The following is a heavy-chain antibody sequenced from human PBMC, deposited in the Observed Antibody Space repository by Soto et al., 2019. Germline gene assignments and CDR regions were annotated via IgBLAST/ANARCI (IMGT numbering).Heavy chain of an antibody. J-gene: IGHJ3*02. V-gene: IGHV3-23*01. CDR3: AKAIGASTIDALDI. CDR1: GFTFSSYA. CDR2: ITPSAGST. Sequence: GGSLRLSCAASGFTFSSYAMSWVRQAPGKGLEWVSAITPSAGSTYYADSVRGRFTISRDNSKNTLFLQMNSLRAEDTAIYYCAKAIGASTIDALDIWGQGTMVTVSS. D-gene: IGHD2-15*01.